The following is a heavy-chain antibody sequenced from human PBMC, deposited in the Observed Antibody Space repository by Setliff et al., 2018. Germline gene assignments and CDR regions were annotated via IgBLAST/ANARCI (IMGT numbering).Heavy chain of an antibody. CDR2: ISSSGSI. D-gene: IGHD1-7*01. CDR3: TKELDYIDTSGFQGGY. J-gene: IGHJ4*02. V-gene: IGHV3-48*03. Sequence: GGSLRLSCAASGFTFSSYAMNWVRQGPGKGLEWVSYISSSGSIYYANSVKGRFTISRDNAQNSLHLQMDSLRAEDTAVYYCTKELDYIDTSGFQGGYWGQGTLVTVSS. CDR1: GFTFSSYA.